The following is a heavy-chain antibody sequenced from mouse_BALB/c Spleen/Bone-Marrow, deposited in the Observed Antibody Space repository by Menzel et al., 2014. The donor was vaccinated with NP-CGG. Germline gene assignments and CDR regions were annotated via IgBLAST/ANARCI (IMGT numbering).Heavy chain of an antibody. CDR3: ARGIYYGNYFDY. CDR2: VNPYNGGT. CDR1: GYTFTDYY. J-gene: IGHJ2*01. Sequence: EVQLQQSGPELVKPGASVKMSCKASGYTFTDYYMDWVKQSHGESFEWIGRVNPYNGGTSYNQKFKGKATLTVDKSSSTAYMELNSLTSEDSAVYYRARGIYYGNYFDYWGQGTTLTVSS. D-gene: IGHD2-1*01. V-gene: IGHV1-19*01.